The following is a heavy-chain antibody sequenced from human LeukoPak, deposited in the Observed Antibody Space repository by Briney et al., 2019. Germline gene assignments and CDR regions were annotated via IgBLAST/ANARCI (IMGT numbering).Heavy chain of an antibody. CDR1: GGTFSSYA. CDR2: IIPIFGTA. CDR3: ATFPWLGASLQNDAFDI. V-gene: IGHV1-69*13. D-gene: IGHD1-26*01. Sequence: SVKVSCKASGGTFSSYAISWVRQAPGQGLEWMGGIIPIFGTANYAQKFQGRVTITADESTSTAYMELSSLRSEDTAVYYCATFPWLGASLQNDAFDIWDQGTMVTVSS. J-gene: IGHJ3*02.